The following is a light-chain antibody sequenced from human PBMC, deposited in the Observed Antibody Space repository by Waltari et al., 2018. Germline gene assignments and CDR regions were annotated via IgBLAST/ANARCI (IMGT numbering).Light chain of an antibody. CDR3: QQYDNYPLT. V-gene: IGKV1D-13*01. J-gene: IGKJ4*01. CDR1: QGIGSA. CDR2: DAT. Sequence: AIQLTQSPSSLSASVGDRVTITCRASQGIGSALAWYQQKTGKAPELLIYDATSEQSGVPSRCSGSGSRTDFTLTISSLQPEDFATYYCQQYDNYPLTFGGGTKVAIK.